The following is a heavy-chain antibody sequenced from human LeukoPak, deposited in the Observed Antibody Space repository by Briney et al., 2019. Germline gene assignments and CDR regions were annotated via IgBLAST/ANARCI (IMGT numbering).Heavy chain of an antibody. CDR1: GGSIRSLGYS. Sequence: SETLSLTCSVSGGSIRSLGYSWGWIRQPPGKGLEWIASMYYTGTTYYNPSLKSRVTMSVDTTKNQFSLNLTSVTAADTAVFYCARSVSAYAGRGWFDPWGQGTLVTVSS. V-gene: IGHV4-39*07. J-gene: IGHJ5*02. CDR3: ARSVSAYAGRGWFDP. CDR2: MYYTGTT. D-gene: IGHD5-12*01.